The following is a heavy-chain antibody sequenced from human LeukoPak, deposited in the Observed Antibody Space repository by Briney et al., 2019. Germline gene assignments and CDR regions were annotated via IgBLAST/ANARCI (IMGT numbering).Heavy chain of an antibody. CDR1: GFTFSSYA. V-gene: IGHV3-23*01. J-gene: IGHJ4*02. CDR2: ISGSGGST. Sequence: GGSLRLSCAASGFTFSSYAISWVRQAPGKGLEWVSAISGSGGSTYYADSVKGRFSISRDNSKNTLYLQMNSLRAEDTAVYYCARHIGSYDYWGQGTLVTVSS. D-gene: IGHD1-26*01. CDR3: ARHIGSYDY.